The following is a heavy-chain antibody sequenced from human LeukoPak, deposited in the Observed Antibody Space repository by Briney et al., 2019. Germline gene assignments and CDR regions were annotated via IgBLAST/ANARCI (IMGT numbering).Heavy chain of an antibody. J-gene: IGHJ4*02. V-gene: IGHV3-23*01. CDR1: GFTFSGYW. D-gene: IGHD6-19*01. CDR2: ISGSGGST. CDR3: AKGDSSAFTYYFDY. Sequence: GGSLRLSCAASGFTFSGYWMSWVRQAPGKGLEWVSAISGSGGSTYYADSVKGRFTISRDNSKNTLYLHMNSLRAGDTAVYYCAKGDSSAFTYYFDYWGQGSLVTVSS.